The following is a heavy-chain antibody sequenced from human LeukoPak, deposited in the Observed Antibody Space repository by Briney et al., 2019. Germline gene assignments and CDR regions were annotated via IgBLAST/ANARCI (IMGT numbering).Heavy chain of an antibody. CDR2: ISWQSRTR. Sequence: PGGSLRLSCVASGFFFDDYGMHWVRQVPGKGLEWVSGISWQSRTRKYADSVRGRFTISRDNAKNSLYLQMNSLKLEDTALYYCVKERDFWSGLDVWGQGTMVSVS. CDR3: VKERDFWSGLDV. D-gene: IGHD3-3*01. CDR1: GFFFDDYG. J-gene: IGHJ6*02. V-gene: IGHV3-9*01.